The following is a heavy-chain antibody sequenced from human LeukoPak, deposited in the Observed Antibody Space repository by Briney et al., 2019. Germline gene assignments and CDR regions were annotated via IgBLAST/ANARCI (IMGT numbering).Heavy chain of an antibody. Sequence: PSETLSLTCTVSGDSISSGGYYWGWIRQPPGKGLEWIGSVYYSGSTYYNPSLKSRVIISVDTSKNQFSLKLSSVTAADTAVYYCARLAFYSDPFDYWGQGTLVTVSS. J-gene: IGHJ4*02. CDR1: GDSISSGGYY. V-gene: IGHV4-39*01. CDR3: ARLAFYSDPFDY. D-gene: IGHD4-11*01. CDR2: VYYSGST.